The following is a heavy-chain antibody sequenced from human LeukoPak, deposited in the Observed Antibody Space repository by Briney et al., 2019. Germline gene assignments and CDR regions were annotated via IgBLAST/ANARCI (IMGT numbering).Heavy chain of an antibody. V-gene: IGHV3-15*01. CDR1: GFTSSNAW. CDR3: TAGYSSSWYYYYYMDV. D-gene: IGHD6-13*01. Sequence: GGSLRLSCAASGFTSSNAWMSWVRQAPGKGLEWVGRIKSKTDGGTTDYAAPVKGRFTISRDDSKNTLYLQMNSLKTEDTAVYYCTAGYSSSWYYYYYMDVWGKGTTVTVSS. J-gene: IGHJ6*03. CDR2: IKSKTDGGTT.